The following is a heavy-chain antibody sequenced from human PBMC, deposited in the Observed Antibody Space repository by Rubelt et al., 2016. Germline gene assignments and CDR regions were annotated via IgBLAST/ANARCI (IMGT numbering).Heavy chain of an antibody. CDR2: ISYDGSNK. D-gene: IGHD6-13*01. CDR1: A. V-gene: IGHV3-30-3*02. J-gene: IGHJ4*02. CDR3: AKWGIADY. Sequence: AMHWVRQAPGKGLEWVAVISYDGSNKYFADSVKGRFTISRDNSKNTLYLQMNSLRAEDTAVYYCAKWGIADYWGQGTLVTVSS.